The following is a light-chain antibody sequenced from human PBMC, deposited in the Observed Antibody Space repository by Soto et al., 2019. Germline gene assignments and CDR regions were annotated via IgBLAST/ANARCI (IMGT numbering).Light chain of an antibody. J-gene: IGLJ1*01. Sequence: SVLAQPASVSGSPGQSITISCTGTSSDVGGYNYVSWYQQHPGKAPKLMIYDVSNRPSGVSNRFSGSKSGNTAFLTISGLQAEDEADYYCSSYTSSSTLPYVFGTGTKVTVL. CDR1: SSDVGGYNY. V-gene: IGLV2-14*01. CDR2: DVS. CDR3: SSYTSSSTLPYV.